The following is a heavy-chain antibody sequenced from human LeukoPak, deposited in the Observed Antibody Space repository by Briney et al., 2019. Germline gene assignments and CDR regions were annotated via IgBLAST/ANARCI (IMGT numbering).Heavy chain of an antibody. J-gene: IGHJ4*02. CDR3: AKSDCGGDCYLLDY. V-gene: IGHV3-11*01. CDR1: GFTFSDYY. Sequence: GGSLRLSCAASGFTFSDYYMSWIRQAPGKGLEWVSYISSSGSTIYYADSVKGRFTISRDNAKNSLYLQMNSLRAEDTAVYYCAKSDCGGDCYLLDYWGQGTLVTVSS. CDR2: ISSSGSTI. D-gene: IGHD2-21*02.